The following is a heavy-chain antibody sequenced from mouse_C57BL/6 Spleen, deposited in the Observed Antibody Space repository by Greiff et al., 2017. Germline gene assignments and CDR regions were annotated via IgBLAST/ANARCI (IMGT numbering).Heavy chain of an antibody. CDR3: ARGGYYGGYAMDY. J-gene: IGHJ4*01. CDR1: GYTFTSYW. Sequence: QVQLKESGAELAKPGASVKLSCKASGYTFTSYWMHWVKQRPGQGLEWIGYINPSRGYTKYKQKFKDKATLTADKSSSTAYMQLSSLTYEDSAVYYCARGGYYGGYAMDYWGQGTSVTVSS. V-gene: IGHV1-7*01. CDR2: INPSRGYT. D-gene: IGHD1-1*01.